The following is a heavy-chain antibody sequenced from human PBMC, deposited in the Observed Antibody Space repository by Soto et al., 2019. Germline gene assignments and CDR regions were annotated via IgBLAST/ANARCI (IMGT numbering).Heavy chain of an antibody. J-gene: IGHJ6*02. CDR3: AARIAVAGHYYYYGMDV. Sequence: QVQLQQWGAGLLKPSETLSLTCAVYGGSFSGYYWSWIRQPPGKGLEWIGEINHSGSTNYNPSPTSKVTISEDKSKPQFSPNLGSGTAADTAVYYCAARIAVAGHYYYYGMDVWGQGTTVTVSS. CDR2: INHSGST. V-gene: IGHV4-34*01. CDR1: GGSFSGYY. D-gene: IGHD6-19*01.